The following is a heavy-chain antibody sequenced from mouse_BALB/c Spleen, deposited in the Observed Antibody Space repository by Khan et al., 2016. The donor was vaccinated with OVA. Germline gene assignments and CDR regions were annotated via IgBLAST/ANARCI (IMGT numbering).Heavy chain of an antibody. Sequence: EVQLQESGPGLVKPGASVKISCKTSGYTFTEYTMHWVKQSHGKSLEWIGSINPNNGYTTYTQKFKGKATLTVDKSSSTAYMELRSLTSEDSAVYYCARGNYGGSSYGYFDYWGQGTTLTVSS. V-gene: IGHV1-18*01. CDR3: ARGNYGGSSYGYFDY. J-gene: IGHJ2*01. D-gene: IGHD1-1*01. CDR2: INPNNGYT. CDR1: GYTFTEYT.